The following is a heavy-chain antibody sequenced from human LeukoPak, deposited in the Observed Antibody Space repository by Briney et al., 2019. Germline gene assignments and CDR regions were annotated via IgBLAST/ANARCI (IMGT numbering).Heavy chain of an antibody. CDR2: MNPNSGNT. Sequence: ASVKVSCKASGYTFTSYDINWVRQATGQGLEWMGWMNPNSGNTGYAQKFQGRVTMTRNTSISTAYMELSSLRSGDTAVYYCATEQWLVSRNWFDPWGQGTLVTVSS. CDR3: ATEQWLVSRNWFDP. V-gene: IGHV1-8*01. J-gene: IGHJ5*02. CDR1: GYTFTSYD. D-gene: IGHD6-19*01.